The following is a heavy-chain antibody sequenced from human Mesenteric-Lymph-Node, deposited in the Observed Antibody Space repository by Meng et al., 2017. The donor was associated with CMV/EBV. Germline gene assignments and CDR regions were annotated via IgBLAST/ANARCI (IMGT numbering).Heavy chain of an antibody. D-gene: IGHD1-26*01. V-gene: IGHV3-48*04. Sequence: GGSLRLSCAASGFTFSSYKMNWVRQAPGKGLEWVSSISSGGSNIYYADSMKGRFTISRDNAKNSLYLQMNSLRAEDTAVYYCARGGDYYSGMDVWGQGTTVTVSS. CDR1: GFTFSSYK. J-gene: IGHJ6*02. CDR3: ARGGDYYSGMDV. CDR2: ISSGGSNI.